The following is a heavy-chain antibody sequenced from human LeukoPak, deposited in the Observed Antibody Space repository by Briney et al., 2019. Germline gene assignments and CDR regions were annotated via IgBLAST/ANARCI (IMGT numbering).Heavy chain of an antibody. V-gene: IGHV3-23*01. CDR3: AKDARRSSGWYFFDH. CDR1: GFTFSSLA. CDR2: ISDSGGTT. J-gene: IGHJ4*02. D-gene: IGHD6-19*01. Sequence: GGSLGLSCAASGFTFSSLAMGWVRQAPGKGLEWLSVISDSGGTTYYADSVKGRFTISRDNSRNTLYLQMNSLRVEDTAVYYCAKDARRSSGWYFFDHWGQGTLVTVSS.